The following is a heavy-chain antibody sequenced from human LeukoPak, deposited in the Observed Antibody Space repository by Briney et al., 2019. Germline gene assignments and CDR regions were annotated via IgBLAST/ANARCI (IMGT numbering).Heavy chain of an antibody. CDR3: ARLGDEIAVSGLKYYHYSHTDV. CDR2: IYYTGTT. V-gene: IGHV4-59*01. D-gene: IGHD6-19*01. J-gene: IGHJ6*03. CDR1: GGSIRDFY. Sequence: SETLSLTCSVSGGSIRDFYWTWIRQPPGKGLEWIGYIYYTGTTNYSPSLRGRVIMSVGTSRNQFSLNLTSVTPADTAVYFCARLGDEIAVSGLKYYHYSHTDVWGSGTTVAVSS.